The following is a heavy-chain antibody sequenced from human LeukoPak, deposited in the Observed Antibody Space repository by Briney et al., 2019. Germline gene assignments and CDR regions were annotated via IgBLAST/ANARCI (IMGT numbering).Heavy chain of an antibody. CDR3: AREGLERRTDAHNDY. J-gene: IGHJ4*02. D-gene: IGHD1-1*01. Sequence: GGSLRLFCAASSFTFCIYCVIWLRQAPGKGLEGVANIKQEGSEKYYVDSVKGRFTISRDNAKNSLYLKMNSLRAEDTAVYYCAREGLERRTDAHNDYWGQGTLVTVSS. CDR1: SFTFCIYC. V-gene: IGHV3-7*01. CDR2: IKQEGSEK.